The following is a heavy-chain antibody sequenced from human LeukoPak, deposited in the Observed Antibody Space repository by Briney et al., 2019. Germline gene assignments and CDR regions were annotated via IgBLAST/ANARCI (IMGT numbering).Heavy chain of an antibody. J-gene: IGHJ6*03. CDR2: IFTSGST. CDR3: AREGKITMVRGVIRYYYMDV. D-gene: IGHD3-10*01. Sequence: WIRQPAGEGLEWIGRIFTSGSTKYNPSLKSRVTISVDTSKNQFSLKLSSVTAADTAVYYCAREGKITMVRGVIRYYYMDVWGKGTTVTISS. V-gene: IGHV4-61*02.